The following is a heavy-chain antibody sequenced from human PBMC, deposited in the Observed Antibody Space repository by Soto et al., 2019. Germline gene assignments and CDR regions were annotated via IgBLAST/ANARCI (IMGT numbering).Heavy chain of an antibody. Sequence: SETLSLTCDVSGYSISSGFYWGWIRQPPGKGLEWIGNIYHSGITHYNPSLKSRVTISVDTSKNQFSLKLTSVTAADTAVYYCAVDYANGYYFEYWGKGNLVIVSS. D-gene: IGHD4-17*01. CDR2: IYHSGIT. CDR1: GYSISSGFY. V-gene: IGHV4-38-2*01. J-gene: IGHJ4*02. CDR3: AVDYANGYYFEY.